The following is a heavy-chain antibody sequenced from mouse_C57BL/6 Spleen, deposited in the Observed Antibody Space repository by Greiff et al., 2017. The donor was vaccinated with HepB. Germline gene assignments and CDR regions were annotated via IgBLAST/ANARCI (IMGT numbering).Heavy chain of an antibody. CDR2: ISSGSSTI. Sequence: VQLLQSGGGLVKPGGSLKLSCAASGFTFSDYGMHWVRQAPEKGLEWVAYISSGSSTIYYADTVKGRFTISRDNAKNTLFLQMTSLRSEDTAMYYCARPGGPYAMDYWGQGPSVTVSS. J-gene: IGHJ4*01. V-gene: IGHV5-17*01. CDR1: GFTFSDYG. D-gene: IGHD1-1*02. CDR3: ARPGGPYAMDY.